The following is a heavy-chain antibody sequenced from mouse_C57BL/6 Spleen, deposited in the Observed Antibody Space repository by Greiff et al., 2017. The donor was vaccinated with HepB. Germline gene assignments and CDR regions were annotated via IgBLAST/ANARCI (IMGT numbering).Heavy chain of an antibody. V-gene: IGHV1-42*01. D-gene: IGHD2-4*01. CDR2: INPSTGGT. CDR3: AREWFIYYDYGSGFAY. Sequence: EVQLQQSGPELVKPGASVKISCKASGYSFTGYYMNWVKQSPEKSLEWIGEINPSTGGTTYNQKFKAKATLTVDKSSSTAYMQLKSLTSEDSAVYYCAREWFIYYDYGSGFAYWGQGTLVTVSA. CDR1: GYSFTGYY. J-gene: IGHJ3*01.